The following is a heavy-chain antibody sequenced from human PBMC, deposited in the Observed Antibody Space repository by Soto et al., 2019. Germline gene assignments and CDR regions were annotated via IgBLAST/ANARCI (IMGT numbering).Heavy chain of an antibody. CDR1: GFTFSSYE. Sequence: SLRLSCAASGFTFSSYEMNWVRPAPGKGLEWVSYISSSGSTIYYADSVKGRFTISRDNAKNSLYLQMNSLRAEDTAVYYCARDGKLELRLNYWGQGTLVTVSS. D-gene: IGHD1-7*01. V-gene: IGHV3-48*03. CDR2: ISSSGSTI. CDR3: ARDGKLELRLNY. J-gene: IGHJ4*02.